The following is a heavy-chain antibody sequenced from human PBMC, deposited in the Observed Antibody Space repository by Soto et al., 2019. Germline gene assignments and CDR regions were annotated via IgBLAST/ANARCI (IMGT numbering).Heavy chain of an antibody. J-gene: IGHJ1*01. CDR2: IWYDGSNK. CDR3: ARSLLSRSEYFQH. Sequence: PGGSLRLSCAASGFTFSSYGMHWVRQAPGKGLEWVAVIWYDGSNKYYADSVKGRFTISRDNSKNTLYLQMNSLRAEDTAVYYCARSLLSRSEYFQHWGQGTLVTVSS. D-gene: IGHD2-15*01. CDR1: GFTFSSYG. V-gene: IGHV3-33*01.